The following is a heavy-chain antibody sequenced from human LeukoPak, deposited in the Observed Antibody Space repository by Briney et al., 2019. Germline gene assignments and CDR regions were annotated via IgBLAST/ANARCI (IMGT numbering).Heavy chain of an antibody. V-gene: IGHV1-69*06. CDR1: GGTFSSYA. Sequence: ASVKVSCKASGGTFSSYAISWVRQAPGQGLEWMGGIIPIFGTANYAQKFQGRVTITADKSTSTAYMELSSLRSEDTAVYYCAREKRDYYDSSGYLVYYFDYWGQGTLVTVSS. CDR2: IIPIFGTA. D-gene: IGHD3-22*01. J-gene: IGHJ4*02. CDR3: AREKRDYYDSSGYLVYYFDY.